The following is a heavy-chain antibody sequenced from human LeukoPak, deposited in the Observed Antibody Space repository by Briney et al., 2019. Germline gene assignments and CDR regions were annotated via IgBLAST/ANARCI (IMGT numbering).Heavy chain of an antibody. Sequence: ASVKVSCKASGYTFTTYYMHWVRQAPGQGLEWMEIINPSGGSTTYAQKFQGRVTMTRDTSTSTVYMDLSSLRSEDTAVYYCARALDCSGGSCAFDSWGQGTLVTVSS. D-gene: IGHD2-15*01. V-gene: IGHV1-46*01. J-gene: IGHJ4*02. CDR2: INPSGGST. CDR1: GYTFTTYY. CDR3: ARALDCSGGSCAFDS.